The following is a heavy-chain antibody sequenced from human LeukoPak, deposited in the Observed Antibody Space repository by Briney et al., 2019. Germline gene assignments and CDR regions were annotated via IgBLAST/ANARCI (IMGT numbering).Heavy chain of an antibody. Sequence: SETLSLTCTVSGGSISSYYWSWIRQPAGKGLEWIGRIYTSGSTNCNPSLKSRVTMSVDTSKNQFSLKLSSVTAADTAVYYCARVRLKYYYDSSGYYPSWFDPWGQGTLVTVSS. CDR2: IYTSGST. V-gene: IGHV4-4*07. D-gene: IGHD3-22*01. J-gene: IGHJ5*02. CDR3: ARVRLKYYYDSSGYYPSWFDP. CDR1: GGSISSYY.